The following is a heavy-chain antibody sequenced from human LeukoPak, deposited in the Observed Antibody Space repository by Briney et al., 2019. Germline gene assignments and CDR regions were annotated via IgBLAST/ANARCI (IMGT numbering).Heavy chain of an antibody. CDR3: AREVTYYDILTGLDY. Sequence: PGGSLRLSCAASGFTFSSYAMHWVRQAPGKGLEWVAVISYDGSNKYYADSVKGRFTISRDNSKNTLYLQMNSLRAEDTAVYYCAREVTYYDILTGLDYWGQGTLVTVSS. CDR2: ISYDGSNK. D-gene: IGHD3-9*01. CDR1: GFTFSSYA. J-gene: IGHJ4*02. V-gene: IGHV3-30-3*01.